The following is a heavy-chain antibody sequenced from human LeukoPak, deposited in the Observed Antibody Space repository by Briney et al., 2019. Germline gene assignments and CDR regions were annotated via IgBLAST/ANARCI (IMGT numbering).Heavy chain of an antibody. D-gene: IGHD2-21*02. V-gene: IGHV4-61*01. CDR2: IYYSRST. CDR1: GYSISSGYY. Sequence: SETLSLTCTVSGYSISSGYYWGWIRQPPGKGLEWIGYIYYSRSTNYNPSLKSRVTISVDTSKNQFSLKLSSVTAADTAVYYCARGTVVTAFPDAFDIWGQGTMVTVSS. J-gene: IGHJ3*02. CDR3: ARGTVVTAFPDAFDI.